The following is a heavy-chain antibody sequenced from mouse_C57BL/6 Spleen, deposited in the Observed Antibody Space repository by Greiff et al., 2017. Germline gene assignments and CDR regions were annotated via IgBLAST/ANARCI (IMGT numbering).Heavy chain of an antibody. V-gene: IGHV1-66*01. D-gene: IGHD2-5*01. CDR2: IYPGSGNT. CDR3: ARRSNAAAMDY. CDR1: GYSFTSYY. J-gene: IGHJ4*01. Sequence: VKLQESGPELVKPGASVKISCKASGYSFTSYYIHWVKQRPGQGLEWIGWIYPGSGNTKYNEKFKGKATLTADTSSSTAYMQLSSLTSEDSAVYYCARRSNAAAMDYWGQGTSVTVSS.